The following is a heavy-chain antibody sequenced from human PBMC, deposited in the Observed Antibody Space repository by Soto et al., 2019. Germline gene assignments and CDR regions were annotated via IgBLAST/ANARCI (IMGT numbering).Heavy chain of an antibody. CDR3: ARVPGYYDSSGYNWFDP. CDR2: IYYSGST. J-gene: IGHJ5*02. CDR1: DGSIGSYY. D-gene: IGHD3-22*01. Sequence: SETLSVACTVSDGSIGSYYWSWIRQRPGKGLEWIGYIYYSGSTNYNPSLKSRVTISVDTSKNQFSLKLSSVTAADTAVYYCARVPGYYDSSGYNWFDPWGQGTLVTVSS. V-gene: IGHV4-59*01.